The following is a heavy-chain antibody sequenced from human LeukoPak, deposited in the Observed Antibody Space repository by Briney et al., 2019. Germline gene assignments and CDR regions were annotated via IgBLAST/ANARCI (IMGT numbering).Heavy chain of an antibody. CDR1: GFTFSSYG. D-gene: IGHD6-6*01. CDR3: AKDKYGSSSGWFDP. V-gene: IGHV3-30*02. J-gene: IGHJ5*02. CDR2: IWYGGSNK. Sequence: GGSLRLSCAASGFTFSSYGMHWVRQAPGKGLEWVAVIWYGGSNKYYADSVKGRFTISRDNSKNTLYLQMNSLRAEDTAVYYCAKDKYGSSSGWFDPWGQGTLVTVSS.